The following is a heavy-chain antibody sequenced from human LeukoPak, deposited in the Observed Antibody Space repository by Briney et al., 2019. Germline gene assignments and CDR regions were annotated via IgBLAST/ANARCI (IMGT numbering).Heavy chain of an antibody. CDR1: GFTFSSHA. D-gene: IGHD1-1*01. Sequence: GGSLRLSCAASGFTFSSHAMCWVRQAPGKGLEWVSSIDISGGSTYYADSVQGRFTISRDNSKNTLYLEMSSLRAEDTALYYCANEVRPNDYWGQGTLVTVSS. V-gene: IGHV3-23*01. CDR3: ANEVRPNDY. CDR2: IDISGGST. J-gene: IGHJ4*02.